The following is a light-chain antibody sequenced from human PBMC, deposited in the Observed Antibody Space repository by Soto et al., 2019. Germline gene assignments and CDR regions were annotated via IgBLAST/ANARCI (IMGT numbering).Light chain of an antibody. Sequence: DIQMTQSPSSVSASVGDRVTITCRASQGINSWLAWYQQKPGKAPKLLSYAASSLQSGVPSRFSGSGSGTDFTLTISSLQPEDFATYYCPRANSFPFTFGPGNTVDIK. CDR2: AAS. V-gene: IGKV1-12*01. CDR1: QGINSW. CDR3: PRANSFPFT. J-gene: IGKJ3*01.